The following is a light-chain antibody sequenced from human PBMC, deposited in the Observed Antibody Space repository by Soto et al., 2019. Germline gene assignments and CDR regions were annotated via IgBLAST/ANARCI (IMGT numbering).Light chain of an antibody. V-gene: IGKV3-15*01. J-gene: IGKJ1*01. CDR3: QRYNNWPPWT. Sequence: EILVTQAAATRSVALGERTTRXXRSRQSVSSNLARYQQKPGQAPRLVXYGASTRATGIPARFSGSGSGTEFTLTTSSLPSEDFAVYHCQRYNNWPPWTFGQGTKVDIK. CDR1: QSVSSN. CDR2: GAS.